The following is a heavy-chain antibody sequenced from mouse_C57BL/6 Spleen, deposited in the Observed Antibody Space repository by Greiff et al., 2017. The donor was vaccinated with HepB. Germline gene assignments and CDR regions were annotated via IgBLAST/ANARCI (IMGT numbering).Heavy chain of an antibody. D-gene: IGHD2-4*01. CDR2: INPNNGGT. V-gene: IGHV1-26*01. CDR3: ARRGGLRRGYAMDY. Sequence: EVQLQQSGPELVKPGASVKISCKASGYTFTDYYMNWVKQSHGKSLEWIGDINPNNGGTSYNQKFKGKATLTVDKSSSTAYMELRSLTSEDSAVYYCARRGGLRRGYAMDYWGQGTSVTVSS. J-gene: IGHJ4*01. CDR1: GYTFTDYY.